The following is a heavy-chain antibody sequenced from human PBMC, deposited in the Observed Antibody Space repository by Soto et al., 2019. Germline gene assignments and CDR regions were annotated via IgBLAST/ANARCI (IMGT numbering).Heavy chain of an antibody. CDR1: GGSISSRGYY. Sequence: PSETLSLTCTVSGGSISSRGYYWGWIRQPPGKGLEWIGTFYYSESTYYNPSLESRVTISVDTSKNQFSLKVSSVTAADTAVYYCARLGGYCSTTSCYGYYGMDVWGQGTTITVSS. D-gene: IGHD2-2*01. V-gene: IGHV4-39*01. J-gene: IGHJ6*02. CDR3: ARLGGYCSTTSCYGYYGMDV. CDR2: FYYSEST.